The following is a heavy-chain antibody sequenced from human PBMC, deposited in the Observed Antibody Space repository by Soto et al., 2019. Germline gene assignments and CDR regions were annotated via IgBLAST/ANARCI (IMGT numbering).Heavy chain of an antibody. V-gene: IGHV3-30*18. CDR2: ISNDGDRK. Sequence: GGSLRLSCAASGFTFSSYGMHWVRQAPGKGLEWVAVISNDGDRKYYADFVKGRFTISRDNSKNTLYLQMDSLRAEDTAVYYCAKTRYYDILTGSDYWGQGTLVTVSS. D-gene: IGHD3-9*01. CDR3: AKTRYYDILTGSDY. CDR1: GFTFSSYG. J-gene: IGHJ4*02.